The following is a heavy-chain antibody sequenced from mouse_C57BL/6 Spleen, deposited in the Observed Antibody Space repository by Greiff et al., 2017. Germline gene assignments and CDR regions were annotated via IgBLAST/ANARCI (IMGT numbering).Heavy chain of an antibody. V-gene: IGHV1-4*01. D-gene: IGHD2-4*01. Sequence: VQLQQSGAELARPGASVKMSCKASGYTFTSYTMNWVKQRPGQGLEWIGYINPSSGYTKYNQKFKDKATLTADKSSSTASMELSSLTSEDSEDYYCASWDYDGGDFAYWGQGTTLTVSS. CDR3: ASWDYDGGDFAY. J-gene: IGHJ2*01. CDR1: GYTFTSYT. CDR2: INPSSGYT.